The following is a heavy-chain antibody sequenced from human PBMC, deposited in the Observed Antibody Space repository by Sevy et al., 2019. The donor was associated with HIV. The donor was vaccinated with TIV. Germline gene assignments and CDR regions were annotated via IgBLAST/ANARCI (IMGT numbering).Heavy chain of an antibody. J-gene: IGHJ4*02. D-gene: IGHD3-10*01. CDR2: ISSSSSYI. CDR3: ARSYGHSPYLDY. V-gene: IGHV3-21*01. Sequence: GGSLRLSCAASGFTVSRYSMNWVRQAPGKGLEWVSSISSSSSYIYYADSVKGRFTISRDNAKNSLYLQMNSLRAEDTAVYYCARSYGHSPYLDYWGQGTLVTVSS. CDR1: GFTVSRYS.